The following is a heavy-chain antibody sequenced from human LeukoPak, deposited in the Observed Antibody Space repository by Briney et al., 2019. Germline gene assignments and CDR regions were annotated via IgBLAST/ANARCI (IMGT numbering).Heavy chain of an antibody. CDR1: GGSFSGYQ. V-gene: IGHV4-34*01. D-gene: IGHD2/OR15-2a*01. Sequence: SETLSPSCAVYGGSFSGYQWNWVRQSPGMGLEWIGEINPSGRTNYNPSLKSRVITSVDTSKNQFSLRLSSGTAADTAIYYCARALTFPDFYYYMDVWGEGTTVTVSS. CDR3: ARALTFPDFYYYMDV. CDR2: INPSGRT. J-gene: IGHJ6*03.